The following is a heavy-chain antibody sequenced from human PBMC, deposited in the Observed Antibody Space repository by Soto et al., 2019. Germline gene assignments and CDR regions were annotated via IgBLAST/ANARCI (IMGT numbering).Heavy chain of an antibody. J-gene: IGHJ5*02. CDR3: AREYSTSWGWFAP. CDR1: GGSISSYY. CDR2: IYYSGST. Sequence: QVQLQESGPGLVKPSETLSLTCTVSGGSISSYYWSWIRQPPGKGLEWIGYIYYSGSTNYNPSLKSRATISEDTSKNQFPRKLSSVTAADTAGYYCAREYSTSWGWFAPWGQGTLVTVSS. D-gene: IGHD6-6*01. V-gene: IGHV4-59*01.